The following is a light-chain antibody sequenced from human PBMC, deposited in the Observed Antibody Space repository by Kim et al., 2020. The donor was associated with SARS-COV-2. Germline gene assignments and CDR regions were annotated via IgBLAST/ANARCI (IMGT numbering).Light chain of an antibody. CDR3: QQLNSYPPWT. Sequence: ASVGDRVTITCRASQGISSYLAWYQQKPGKAPKLLIYAASTLHTGVPSRFSGSGFGTDFALTISSLQPEDFATYYCQQLNSYPPWTFGQGTKLEI. CDR1: QGISSY. CDR2: AAS. V-gene: IGKV1-9*01. J-gene: IGKJ2*01.